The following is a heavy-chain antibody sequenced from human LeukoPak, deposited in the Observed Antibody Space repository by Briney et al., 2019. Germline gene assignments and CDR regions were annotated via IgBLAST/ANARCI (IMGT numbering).Heavy chain of an antibody. Sequence: SETLSLTCSVSGGSISSSYWSWIRQTPGKGLEWIGYIYYRGTTNYNPSLKSRVTISVDTSKNQFSLKLSSVTAADTAVYYCARAPYGQTNDYWGQGTLVTVSS. CDR1: GGSISSSY. V-gene: IGHV4-59*01. J-gene: IGHJ4*02. CDR3: ARAPYGQTNDY. CDR2: IYYRGTT. D-gene: IGHD1-14*01.